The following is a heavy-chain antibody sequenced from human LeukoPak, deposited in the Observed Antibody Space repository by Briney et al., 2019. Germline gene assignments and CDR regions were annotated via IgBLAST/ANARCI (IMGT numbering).Heavy chain of an antibody. CDR1: VYTFPSYG. CDR3: GRRYSVCSGGSCRAFDY. V-gene: IGHV1-18*01. D-gene: IGHD2-15*01. CDR2: ISAYNGNT. J-gene: IGHJ4*02. Sequence: ASVKVSCKASVYTFPSYGIRWVRPAPGQGLEWMGWISAYNGNTNYAQKLQGRVTMTTDTSTSTAYMELRSLRSDDTAVYYCGRRYSVCSGGSCRAFDYWGQGALVTVSS.